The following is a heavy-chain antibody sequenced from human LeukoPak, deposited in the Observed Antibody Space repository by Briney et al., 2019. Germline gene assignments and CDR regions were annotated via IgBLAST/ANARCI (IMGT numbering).Heavy chain of an antibody. CDR3: ATRVTYYYDSSDPIDY. Sequence: ASVKVSCKASGYTFTSYGISWVRQAPGQGLEWMGWISAYNGNTNYAQKLQGRVTMTTDTSTSTAYMELRSLRSDDTAVYYCATRVTYYYDSSDPIDYWGQGTLVTVSS. V-gene: IGHV1-18*01. D-gene: IGHD3-22*01. CDR2: ISAYNGNT. J-gene: IGHJ4*02. CDR1: GYTFTSYG.